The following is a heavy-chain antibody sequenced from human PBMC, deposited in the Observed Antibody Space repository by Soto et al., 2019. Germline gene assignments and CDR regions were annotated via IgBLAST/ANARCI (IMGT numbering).Heavy chain of an antibody. D-gene: IGHD4-17*01. CDR1: GGSISSGDYY. CDR3: ARDRAPNDYGTN. Sequence: PSETLSLTCTVSGGSISSGDYYWSWIRQPPGKGLEWIGYIYYSGSTNYNPSLKSRVTISVDTSKNQFSLKLSSVTAADTAVYYCARDRAPNDYGTNWGQGTLVTVSS. V-gene: IGHV4-30-4*01. CDR2: IYYSGST. J-gene: IGHJ4*02.